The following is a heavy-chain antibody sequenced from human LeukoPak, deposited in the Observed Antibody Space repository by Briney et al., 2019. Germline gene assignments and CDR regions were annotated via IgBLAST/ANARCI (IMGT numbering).Heavy chain of an antibody. J-gene: IGHJ5*02. Sequence: GGSLTLSCAASGFNFRNYCMHWVRQAPGKGLEWVAVIWYDGSNKYYVDSVEGRFTISRDNSKNTAFMELDSLRAEDTAVYYCGRGLKFYDSRGYDSDESDDWSDTWGQGILVTVSS. V-gene: IGHV3-33*01. CDR3: GRGLKFYDSRGYDSDESDDWSDT. CDR1: GFNFRNYC. CDR2: IWYDGSNK. D-gene: IGHD3-22*01.